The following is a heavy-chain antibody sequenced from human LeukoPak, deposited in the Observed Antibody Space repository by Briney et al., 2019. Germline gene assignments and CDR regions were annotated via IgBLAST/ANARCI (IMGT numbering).Heavy chain of an antibody. J-gene: IGHJ4*02. CDR2: IYYSGST. CDR1: GGSISSSSYY. Sequence: PSETLSLTCTVSGGSISSSSYYWGWIRQPPGKGLEWIGSIYYSGSTYYNPSLKSRVTISLDTSKNQFSLKLSSVTAADTAVYYCARPGNPQTSEDYFDYWGQGTLVTVSS. V-gene: IGHV4-39*01. CDR3: ARPGNPQTSEDYFDY.